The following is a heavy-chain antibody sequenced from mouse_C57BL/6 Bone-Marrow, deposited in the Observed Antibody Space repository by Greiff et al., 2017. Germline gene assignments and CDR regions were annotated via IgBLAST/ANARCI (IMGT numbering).Heavy chain of an antibody. CDR1: GYTFTDYY. D-gene: IGHD1-1*01. J-gene: IGHJ2*01. V-gene: IGHV1-26*01. Sequence: VQLQQSGPELVKPGASVKISCKASGYTFTDYYMNWVKQSHGKSLEWIGDINPNNGGTSYNQKFTGKATLTVDKSSSTAYMELRSLTSEDSAVYYCARGGFITTVVAHWGQGTTLTVSS. CDR2: INPNNGGT. CDR3: ARGGFITTVVAH.